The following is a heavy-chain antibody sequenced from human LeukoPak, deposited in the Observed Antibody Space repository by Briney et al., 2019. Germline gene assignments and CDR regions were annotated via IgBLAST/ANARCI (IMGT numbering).Heavy chain of an antibody. CDR2: IIPIFGTA. V-gene: IGHV1-69*06. D-gene: IGHD2-15*01. CDR1: GGTFSSYA. Sequence: WASVKVSCKASGGTFSSYAISWVRQAPGQGLEWMGGIIPIFGTANYAQKFQGRVTITADKSTSTAYVELSSLRSEDTAVYYCARGSVAARGYFDYWGQGTLVTVSS. J-gene: IGHJ4*02. CDR3: ARGSVAARGYFDY.